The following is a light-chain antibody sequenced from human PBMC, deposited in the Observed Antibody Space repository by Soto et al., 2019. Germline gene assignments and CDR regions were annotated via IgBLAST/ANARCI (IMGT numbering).Light chain of an antibody. CDR2: YDD. V-gene: IGLV1-36*01. CDR1: SSNLGNNA. J-gene: IGLJ1*01. CDR3: AAWDDSLNAYV. Sequence: QSVLTQPPSVSEAPRQRVTISCSGSSSNLGNNAVNWYQQLPGQAPKIVIYYDDLLTSGVSDRFSGSKSGISASLAISDLQSDDEADYYCAAWDDSLNAYVFGPGTKLTVL.